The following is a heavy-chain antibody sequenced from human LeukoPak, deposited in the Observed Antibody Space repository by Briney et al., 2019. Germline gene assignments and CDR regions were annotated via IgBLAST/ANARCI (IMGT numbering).Heavy chain of an antibody. Sequence: GGSLRLSCAASGFTFSSYAMSWVRQAPGKGLEWVSAISGSGGSTYYADSVKGRFIISSDNSKNMVFLQMNSLRVEDTALYYCVKAVDSGGYLFERGATYWGPGTLVNVSS. J-gene: IGHJ4*02. V-gene: IGHV3-23*01. CDR3: VKAVDSGGYLFERGATY. CDR2: ISGSGGST. D-gene: IGHD3-22*01. CDR1: GFTFSSYA.